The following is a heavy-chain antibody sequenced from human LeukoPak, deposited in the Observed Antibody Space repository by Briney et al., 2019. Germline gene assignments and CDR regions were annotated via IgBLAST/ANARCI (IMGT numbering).Heavy chain of an antibody. D-gene: IGHD4-17*01. CDR3: AKDPLRATVTHYWYFDL. V-gene: IGHV3-23*01. CDR2: ISGSGGST. CDR1: GCTFSSYA. J-gene: IGHJ2*01. Sequence: GGALTLSCAASGCTFSSYAMSWVRQAAGKGLEWVQSISGSGGSTYYADSVKGRFTISRDNSKNTLYLQMNSLRAEDTAVYYCAKDPLRATVTHYWYFDLWGRGTLVTVSS.